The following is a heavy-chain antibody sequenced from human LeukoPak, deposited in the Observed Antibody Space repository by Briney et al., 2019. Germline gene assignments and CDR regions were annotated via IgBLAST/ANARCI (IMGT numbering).Heavy chain of an antibody. Sequence: PGGSLRLSCEASGFTFSNYGLYWVRQAPGKGLEWVSAISGSGGSTYYADSVKGRFTISRDNSKNTLYLQMNSLRAEDTAVYYCAKESRDIVVVPAAIDYWGQGTLVTVSS. J-gene: IGHJ4*02. CDR3: AKESRDIVVVPAAIDY. V-gene: IGHV3-23*01. CDR1: GFTFSNYG. D-gene: IGHD2-2*01. CDR2: ISGSGGST.